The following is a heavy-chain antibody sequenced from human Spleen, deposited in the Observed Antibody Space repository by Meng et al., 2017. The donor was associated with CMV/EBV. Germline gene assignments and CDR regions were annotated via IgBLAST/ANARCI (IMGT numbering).Heavy chain of an antibody. CDR1: GYTFTGYY. CDR3: AKSLRFSPMGP. CDR2: INPKSGVT. Sequence: CKASGYTFTGYYIHWVRHAPGQGLEWMGWINPKSGVTKYAQKFQDRVTMTRDTSITTASMELSRLKSDDTAMYYCAKSLRFSPMGPWGQGTLVTVSS. V-gene: IGHV1-2*02. J-gene: IGHJ5*02. D-gene: IGHD3-3*01.